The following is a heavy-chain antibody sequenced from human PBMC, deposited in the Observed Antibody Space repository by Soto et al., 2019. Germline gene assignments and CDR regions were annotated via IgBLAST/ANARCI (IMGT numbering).Heavy chain of an antibody. CDR3: ARGNPFNYAGFDV. D-gene: IGHD3-16*01. J-gene: IGHJ6*02. CDR1: GYTFSDFD. Sequence: GASVKVSCKASGYTFSDFDINWLRQASGQGPEWMGRMNAKSGDTFFAQRFQGKFNMTWDTSLSTAYMEVGSLTSDDTAIYYCARGNPFNYAGFDVWGQGTTVTVS. V-gene: IGHV1-8*01. CDR2: MNAKSGDT.